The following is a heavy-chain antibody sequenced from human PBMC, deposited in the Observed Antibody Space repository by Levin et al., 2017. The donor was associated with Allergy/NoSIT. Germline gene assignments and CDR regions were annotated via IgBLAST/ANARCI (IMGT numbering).Heavy chain of an antibody. CDR1: GFTFSSYA. D-gene: IGHD4-17*01. CDR2: ISGSGGST. V-gene: IGHV3-23*01. CDR3: AKARATVTTALFDY. J-gene: IGHJ4*02. Sequence: GESLKISCAASGFTFSSYAMSWVRQAPGKGLEWVSAISGSGGSTYYADSVKGRFTISRDNSKNTLYLQMNSLRAEDTAVYYCAKARATVTTALFDYWGQGTLVTVSS.